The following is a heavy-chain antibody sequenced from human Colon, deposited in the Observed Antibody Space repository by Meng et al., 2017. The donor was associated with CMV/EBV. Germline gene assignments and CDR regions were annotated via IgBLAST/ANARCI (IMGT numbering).Heavy chain of an antibody. CDR1: GGSFSGYY. Sequence: SETLSLTCAVYGGSFSGYYWSWIRQPPGKGLEWIGEINHSGSTNYNPSLKSRVTISVDTSKNQFSLKLSSVTAADTAVYYCAGDGYCSSTSCYTGSYLWYYYYGMDVWGQGATVTVSS. CDR2: INHSGST. CDR3: AGDGYCSSTSCYTGSYLWYYYYGMDV. J-gene: IGHJ6*02. D-gene: IGHD2-2*02. V-gene: IGHV4-34*01.